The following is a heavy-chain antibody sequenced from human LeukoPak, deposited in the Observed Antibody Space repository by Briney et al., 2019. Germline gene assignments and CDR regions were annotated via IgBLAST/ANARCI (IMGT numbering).Heavy chain of an antibody. CDR3: ARDLGNTGWYTFDY. V-gene: IGHV6-1*01. CDR1: GDSVSSINGA. J-gene: IGHJ4*02. Sequence: SQTLSLTCAISGDSVSSINGAWNWIRQSPSRGLEWLGRTYFRSRWHNEFAESLKGRMTIDPDTSKNQYSLQLTSVTPEDTAVYYCARDLGNTGWYTFDYWGQGTLVTVSS. CDR2: TYFRSRWHN. D-gene: IGHD6-19*01.